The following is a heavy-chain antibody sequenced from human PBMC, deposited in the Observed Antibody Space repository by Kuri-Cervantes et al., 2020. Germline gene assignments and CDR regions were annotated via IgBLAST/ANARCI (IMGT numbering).Heavy chain of an antibody. CDR2: IWYDGSNK. CDR1: GFTFSSYG. CDR3: ARDPSYHSSGYYYYYYGMDV. Sequence: GGSLRLSCAASGFTFSSYGMHWVRQAPGKGLEWVAVIWYDGSNKYYADSVKGRFTISRDNSKNTLYLQMNSLRAEDTAVYYCARDPSYHSSGYYYYYYGMDVWGQGTTVTVSS. J-gene: IGHJ6*02. D-gene: IGHD3-22*01. V-gene: IGHV3-33*01.